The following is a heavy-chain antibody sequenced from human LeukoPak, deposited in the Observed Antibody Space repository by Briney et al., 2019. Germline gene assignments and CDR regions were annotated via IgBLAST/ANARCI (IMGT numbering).Heavy chain of an antibody. CDR2: GGSGGST. Sequence: GGSLRLSCAASGFIFSSYAMSWVRQAPGKGLEWVSYGGSGGSTYYADSVKGRFTVSRDNSKSTLYLQMNSLTAEDTAVYYCAKMRGQYYHSYYMDAWGRGTTVTVSS. CDR1: GFIFSSYA. J-gene: IGHJ6*03. CDR3: AKMRGQYYHSYYMDA. V-gene: IGHV3-23*01.